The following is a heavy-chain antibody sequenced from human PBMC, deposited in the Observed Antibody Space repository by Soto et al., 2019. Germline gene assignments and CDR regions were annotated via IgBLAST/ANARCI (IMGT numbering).Heavy chain of an antibody. Sequence: QLQLVQSGAEVKKPGASVKVSCKASGYTFTSYTLHWVRQAPGQILEWMVWIRGGAGKKNYAQRFQGRVGVTRDTSASTYKMEFSSLCSEEAAMCYCARYSGNYPEACDHGGQVTMVTVS. V-gene: IGHV1-3*01. J-gene: IGHJ3*01. CDR3: ARYSGNYPEACDH. CDR1: GYTFTSYT. CDR2: IRGGAGKK. D-gene: IGHD1-26*01.